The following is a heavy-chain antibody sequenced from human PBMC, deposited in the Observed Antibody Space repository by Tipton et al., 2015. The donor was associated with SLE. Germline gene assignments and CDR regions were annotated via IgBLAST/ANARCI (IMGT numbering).Heavy chain of an antibody. J-gene: IGHJ6*03. CDR1: GGSLSNYF. CDR2: IKPSGSP. Sequence: TLSLTCGVYGGSLSNYFWTWIRQPPGKGLEWIGEIKPSGSPNYSPSLKSRVTISIDTSKNQFSLSLTSVTAADTAIYYCARESFTNDFYYYMDVWGKGTTVTVSS. V-gene: IGHV4-34*01. D-gene: IGHD2-8*01. CDR3: ARESFTNDFYYYMDV.